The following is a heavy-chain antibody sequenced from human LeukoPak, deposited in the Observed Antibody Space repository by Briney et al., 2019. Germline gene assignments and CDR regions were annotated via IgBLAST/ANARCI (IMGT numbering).Heavy chain of an antibody. V-gene: IGHV3-30*04. D-gene: IGHD3-16*02. CDR3: ARDLYRWHLDY. Sequence: PGGSLRLSCAASGFTFSSYAMQWVRQAPGKGLEWVAVISYDGSNKYYADSVKGRFTISRDNSKNTLYLQMNSLRAEDTAVYYCARDLYRWHLDYWGQGTLVTVSS. CDR1: GFTFSSYA. J-gene: IGHJ4*02. CDR2: ISYDGSNK.